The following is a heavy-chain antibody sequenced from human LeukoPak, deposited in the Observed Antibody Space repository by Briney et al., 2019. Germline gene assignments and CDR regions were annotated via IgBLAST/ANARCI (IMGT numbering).Heavy chain of an antibody. V-gene: IGHV3-53*01. D-gene: IGHD2/OR15-2a*01. J-gene: IGHJ4*02. Sequence: GGSLRLSCAASGLTVTTNYMSWVRQAPGKGLEWVSLIYSGGSTYYADSVKGRFTISRDNSKNTVYLQMNSLRADDTAVYYCARAVEYLPLDYWGQGTLVAVSS. CDR2: IYSGGST. CDR3: ARAVEYLPLDY. CDR1: GLTVTTNY.